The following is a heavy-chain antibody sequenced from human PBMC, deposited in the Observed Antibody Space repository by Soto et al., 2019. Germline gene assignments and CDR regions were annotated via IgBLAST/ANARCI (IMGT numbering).Heavy chain of an antibody. CDR2: ISHDGGT. D-gene: IGHD3-10*01. CDR3: ARGQLVWYGDLTPYHRDMDV. Sequence: QVRLQQWGAGLLRPSETLSLTCAFYGGSFDDFYWSWVRQSPGKGLEWVGEISHDGGTNYSPALPSRVSISVATSKNQFSLHLRSVTAADTGLYYCARGQLVWYGDLTPYHRDMDVWGQGTTVTVSS. CDR1: GGSFDDFY. J-gene: IGHJ6*02. V-gene: IGHV4-34*02.